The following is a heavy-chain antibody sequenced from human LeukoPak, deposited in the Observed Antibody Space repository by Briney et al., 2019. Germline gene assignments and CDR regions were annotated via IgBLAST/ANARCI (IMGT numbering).Heavy chain of an antibody. CDR1: GGSISSDNYY. D-gene: IGHD2-2*01. J-gene: IGHJ4*02. V-gene: IGHV4-30-4*08. CDR2: IYYSGST. CDR3: AREGPAARVGY. Sequence: SETLSLTCTVSGGSISSDNYYWGWIRQPPGKGLEWIGYIYYSGSTYYNPSLKSRVTISVDTSKNQFSLKLSSVTAADTAVYYCAREGPAARVGYWGQGTLVTVSS.